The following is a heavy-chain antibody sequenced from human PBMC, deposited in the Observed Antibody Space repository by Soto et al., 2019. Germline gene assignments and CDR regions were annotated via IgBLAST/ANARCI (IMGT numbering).Heavy chain of an antibody. CDR3: ARKIDVPTGMLDH. CDR1: GFTLSNSV. J-gene: IGHJ4*02. V-gene: IGHV3-23*01. Sequence: EVHLLQSGGGLVQPGGSLRLSCATSGFTLSNSVMSWVRQAPGKGLEWVSTIAGKTYYSDSVKGRFTISRDNSQSTLYLQLNSLRAEDTAVYHCARKIDVPTGMLDHWGQGTLVTVSS. CDR2: IAGKT. D-gene: IGHD1-1*01.